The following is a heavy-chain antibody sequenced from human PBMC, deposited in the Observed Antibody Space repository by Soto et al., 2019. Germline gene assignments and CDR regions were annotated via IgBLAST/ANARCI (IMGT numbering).Heavy chain of an antibody. CDR1: GGSISSYY. CDR2: IYTSGST. CDR3: ARDLGYGDYDGAFDI. D-gene: IGHD4-17*01. Sequence: QVQLQESGPGLVKPSETLSLTCTVSGGSISSYYWSWIRQPAGKGLEGIGRIYTSGSTNYNPSLKSRVTMSVDTSKNQCSLKLSSVTAADTAVYYCARDLGYGDYDGAFDIWGQGTMVTVSS. V-gene: IGHV4-4*07. J-gene: IGHJ3*02.